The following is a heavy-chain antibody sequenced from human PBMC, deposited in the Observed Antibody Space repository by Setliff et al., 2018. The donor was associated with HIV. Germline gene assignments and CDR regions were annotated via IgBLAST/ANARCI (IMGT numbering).Heavy chain of an antibody. CDR3: ARRSGWSEDY. Sequence: PSETLSLTCAVSGGSISSGDYSWGWIRQPPGKGLEWIGYLFHSGSPYYNPSLKSRVTISVDRSNNQFSLKLSSVTAAATAVYYCARRSGWSEDYWGQGTLVTVSS. V-gene: IGHV4-30-2*01. CDR2: LFHSGSP. D-gene: IGHD6-19*01. CDR1: GGSISSGDYS. J-gene: IGHJ4*02.